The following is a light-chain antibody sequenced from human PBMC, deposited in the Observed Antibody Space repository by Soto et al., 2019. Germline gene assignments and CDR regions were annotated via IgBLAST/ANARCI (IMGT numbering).Light chain of an antibody. CDR1: SSDVGGYNY. V-gene: IGLV2-14*01. J-gene: IGLJ1*01. CDR3: SSYTGSSTYV. CDR2: DVS. Sequence: QCALTQAASVSGSPGGALRISCTGTSSDVGGYNYVSWYQQHPGKTPKLMIYDVSNRPSGVSNRFSGSKSDNTASLTISGLQAEDEADYYCSSYTGSSTYVFGTGTKVTVL.